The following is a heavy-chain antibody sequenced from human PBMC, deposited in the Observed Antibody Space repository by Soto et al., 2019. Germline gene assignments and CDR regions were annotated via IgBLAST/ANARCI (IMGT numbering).Heavy chain of an antibody. CDR1: GFTFSSYA. CDR2: ISGSGGST. CDR3: AKEGWMVRGPPSGWFDP. J-gene: IGHJ5*02. Sequence: EVQLLESGGGLVQPGGSLRLSCAASGFTFSSYAMSWVRQAPGKGLEWVSAISGSGGSTYYADSVKGRFTISRDNSKNTLYLQMNSLRAEDTAVYYCAKEGWMVRGPPSGWFDPWGQGTLVTVSS. D-gene: IGHD3-10*01. V-gene: IGHV3-23*01.